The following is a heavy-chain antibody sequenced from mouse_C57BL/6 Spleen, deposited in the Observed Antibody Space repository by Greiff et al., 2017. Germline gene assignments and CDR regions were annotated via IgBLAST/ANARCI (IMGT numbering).Heavy chain of an antibody. Sequence: QVQLQQPGAELVRPGSSVKLSCKASGYTFTSYWMHWVKQRPIQGLEWIGNIDPSDSETNYNQKFKDKATLTVDKSSSTAYMQLSSLTSEDSAVXYCAREGYYYSPDARDYWGQGTSVTVSS. CDR1: GYTFTSYW. CDR3: AREGYYYSPDARDY. CDR2: IDPSDSET. V-gene: IGHV1-52*01. J-gene: IGHJ4*01. D-gene: IGHD2-4*01.